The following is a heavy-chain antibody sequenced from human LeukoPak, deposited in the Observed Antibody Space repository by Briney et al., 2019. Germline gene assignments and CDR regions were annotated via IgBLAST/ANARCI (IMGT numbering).Heavy chain of an antibody. J-gene: IGHJ4*02. CDR2: ISGDGDYT. Sequence: GGSLRLSCAAAGAASGFTFSTHFLNWVRQAPGKGLEWVSGISGDGDYTYYADSVRGRFTASRDNSRKTLYLQLNNLRVEDTAMYYCGKTFGSGDYWGQGALVTVSS. D-gene: IGHD3-10*01. CDR3: GKTFGSGDY. V-gene: IGHV3-23*01. CDR1: GFTFSTHF.